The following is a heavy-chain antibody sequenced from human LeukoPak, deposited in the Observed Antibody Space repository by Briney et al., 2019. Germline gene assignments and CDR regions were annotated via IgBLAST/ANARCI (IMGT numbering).Heavy chain of an antibody. V-gene: IGHV4-34*01. Sequence: SSETLSLTCAVYGGSFSGYYWSWIRQPPGKGLEWIGEINHSGSTNYNPSLKSRVTISVDTSKNQFSLKLSSVTAADTAAYYCARGGWELQYYFDYWGQGTLVTVSS. CDR2: INHSGST. D-gene: IGHD1-26*01. CDR1: GGSFSGYY. J-gene: IGHJ4*02. CDR3: ARGGWELQYYFDY.